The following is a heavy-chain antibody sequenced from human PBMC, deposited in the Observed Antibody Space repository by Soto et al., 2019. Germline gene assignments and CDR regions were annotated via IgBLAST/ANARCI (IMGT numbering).Heavy chain of an antibody. Sequence: ASVKVSCKASEYTFTGYYLQWVRQAPGQGLEWMGWISPNTGGTNYAQKFQGRVTMTRDTSISTAYLELSRLKSDDTAVYYCARTIEIPAPLGPWGQGTLVTVSS. V-gene: IGHV1-2*02. CDR2: ISPNTGGT. D-gene: IGHD1-26*01. CDR3: ARTIEIPAPLGP. CDR1: EYTFTGYY. J-gene: IGHJ5*02.